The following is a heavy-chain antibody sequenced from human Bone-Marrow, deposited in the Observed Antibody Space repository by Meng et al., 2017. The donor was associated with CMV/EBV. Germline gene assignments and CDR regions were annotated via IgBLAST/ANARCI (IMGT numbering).Heavy chain of an antibody. CDR2: ISSSSSYI. CDR1: GFTFSSYS. D-gene: IGHD2-2*01. V-gene: IGHV3-21*01. J-gene: IGHJ6*02. Sequence: GESLKISCAASGFTFSSYSMNWVRQAPGKGLEWVSSISSSSSYIYYADSVKGRFTISRDNAKNSLYLQMNSLRAEDTAVYYCARARRYQLLRRTYYYYGMDVWGQGTTVTVSS. CDR3: ARARRYQLLRRTYYYYGMDV.